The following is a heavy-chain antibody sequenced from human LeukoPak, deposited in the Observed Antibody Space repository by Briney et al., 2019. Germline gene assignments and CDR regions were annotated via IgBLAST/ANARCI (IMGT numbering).Heavy chain of an antibody. CDR2: IYTGGST. Sequence: GGSLRLSCAASGFTVSGYYMNWVRQAPGKGLEWVSLIYTGGSTSYADSVKGRFTISRDNSRNTVYLQMNSPRVEDTAVYYCAKDPGGGYCGSPSCWDVWGQGTTVTVSS. CDR1: GFTVSGYY. V-gene: IGHV3-66*02. D-gene: IGHD2-2*01. J-gene: IGHJ6*02. CDR3: AKDPGGGYCGSPSCWDV.